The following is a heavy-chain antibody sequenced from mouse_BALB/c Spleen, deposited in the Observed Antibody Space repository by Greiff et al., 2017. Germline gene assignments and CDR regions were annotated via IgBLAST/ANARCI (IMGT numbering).Heavy chain of an antibody. CDR1: GYTFTSYW. Sequence: QVHVKQPGAELVKPGASVKLSCKASGYTFTSYWMHWVKQRPRQGLEWIGEINPSNGRTNYNEKFKSKATLTVDKSSSTAYMQLSSLTSEDSAVYYCARYPDGFAYWGQGTLVTVSA. CDR2: INPSNGRT. J-gene: IGHJ3*01. CDR3: ARYPDGFAY. V-gene: IGHV1S81*02.